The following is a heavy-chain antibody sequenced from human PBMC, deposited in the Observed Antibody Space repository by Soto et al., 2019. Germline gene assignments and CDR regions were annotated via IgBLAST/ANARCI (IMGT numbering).Heavy chain of an antibody. CDR1: GYTFTSYG. CDR2: ISAYNGNT. D-gene: IGHD3-16*01. J-gene: IGHJ4*02. V-gene: IGHV1-18*01. Sequence: GATVKVSCKASGYTFTSYGISWVRQAPGQGLEWMGWISAYNGNTNYAQKLQGRVTMTTDTSTSTAYMELRSLRSDDTAVYYCARVGSLPGHGPHDYWGQGTLVTVSS. CDR3: ARVGSLPGHGPHDY.